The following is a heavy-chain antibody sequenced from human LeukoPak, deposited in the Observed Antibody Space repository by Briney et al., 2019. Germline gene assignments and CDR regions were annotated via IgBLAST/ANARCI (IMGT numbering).Heavy chain of an antibody. CDR2: IIPTLGIA. J-gene: IGHJ6*02. CDR1: GGTFSSYT. CDR3: ARDRGDYGMDV. Sequence: SVKVSCKASGGTFSSYTISWVRQAPGQGLEWMGRIIPTLGIANYAQKFQGRVTITADKSTSTAYMELSSLRSEDTAVYYCARDRGDYGMDVLGQGTTVTVSS. V-gene: IGHV1-69*04.